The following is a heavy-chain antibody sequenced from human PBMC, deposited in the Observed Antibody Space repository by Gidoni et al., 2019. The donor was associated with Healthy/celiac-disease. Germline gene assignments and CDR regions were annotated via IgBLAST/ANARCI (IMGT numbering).Heavy chain of an antibody. J-gene: IGHJ3*02. D-gene: IGHD2-2*02. CDR3: ARYCSSTSCYNLDAFDI. CDR2: IKQDGSEK. V-gene: IGHV3-7*05. Sequence: EVQLVESGGGLAQHGGSVRLPWAAAGFTGSSYWMSWVRQAPGKGLEWVANIKQDGSEKYYVASVKGRFTISGDNAKNSLYLQMNSLRAEDTAVYYCARYCSSTSCYNLDAFDIWGQGTMVTVSS. CDR1: GFTGSSYW.